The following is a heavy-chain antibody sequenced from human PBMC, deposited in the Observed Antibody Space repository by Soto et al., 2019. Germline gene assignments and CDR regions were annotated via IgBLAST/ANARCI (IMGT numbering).Heavy chain of an antibody. D-gene: IGHD3-22*01. CDR3: ARRYYDIWFDP. V-gene: IGHV4-59*08. J-gene: IGHJ5*02. Sequence: SETLSLTCTVSGGSISSYYWSWIRQPPGKGLEWIGYIYYSGSTNYNPSLKSRVTISVDTSKNQFSLKLSSVTAADTAVYYCARRYYDIWFDPWGQGTLVTVSS. CDR1: GGSISSYY. CDR2: IYYSGST.